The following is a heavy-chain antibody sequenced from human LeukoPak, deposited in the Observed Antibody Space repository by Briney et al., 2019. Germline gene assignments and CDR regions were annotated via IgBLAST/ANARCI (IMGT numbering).Heavy chain of an antibody. CDR2: ITGRGDET. J-gene: IGHJ5*02. D-gene: IGHD6-13*01. CDR1: GFIFSNYA. Sequence: GRSLRLFCAASGFIFSNYALMWVRQAPGKGLEWVSSITGRGDETFYADSVKGRFSLSRDNSKNMLYLQMYSLGAEDTAIYYCTKGAEAGLVDWSYPWGQGTLVTVSS. V-gene: IGHV3-23*01. CDR3: TKGAEAGLVDWSYP.